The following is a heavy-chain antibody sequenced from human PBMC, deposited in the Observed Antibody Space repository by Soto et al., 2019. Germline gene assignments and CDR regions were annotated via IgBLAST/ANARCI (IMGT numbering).Heavy chain of an antibody. CDR3: SKPPRYRNYHHGMAG. J-gene: IGHJ6*01. CDR1: GGTFSKYA. V-gene: IGHV1-69*01. CDR2: TIPMFGTP. D-gene: IGHD1-26*01. Sequence: QVQLVQSGAEMQQPGASVRVSCKASGGTFSKYAFSWVRQAPGQGLEWLGGTIPMFGTPNYAQKFQGRVAISADESTATSYNELSSLKSEDTAGQFCSKPPRYRNYHHGMAGLGQGNKVTVSS.